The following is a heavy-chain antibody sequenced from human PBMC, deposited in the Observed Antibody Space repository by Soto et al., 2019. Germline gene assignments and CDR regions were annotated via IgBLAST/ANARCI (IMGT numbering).Heavy chain of an antibody. J-gene: IGHJ4*02. D-gene: IGHD3-3*01. CDR3: ARDGGPLRFLEWLLPDY. CDR1: GYTFTSYY. Sequence: ASVKVSCKASGYTFTSYYMHWVRQAPGQGLEWMGIINPSGGSTSYAQKFQGRVTRIRDTSTSAVYLELGSLSSEDTAVYYCARDGGPLRFLEWLLPDYWGQGTLVTVSS. CDR2: INPSGGST. V-gene: IGHV1-46*03.